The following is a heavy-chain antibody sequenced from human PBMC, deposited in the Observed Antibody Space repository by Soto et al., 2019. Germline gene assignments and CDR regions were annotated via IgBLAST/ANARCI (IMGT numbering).Heavy chain of an antibody. CDR3: ARHWSGAWYWHI. CDR2: FYKGGSANGGYT. Sequence: PSETLSLTCTVSGDSLSSSSYFWGWLRQPPGKGLEWIGSFYKGGSANGGYTYYSPSLKSRATISVDASGNYFSLKLTSATASDTAVYYCARHWSGAWYWHIWGQGTLVTVSS. CDR1: GDSLSSSSYF. D-gene: IGHD3-3*01. J-gene: IGHJ4*03. V-gene: IGHV4-39*01.